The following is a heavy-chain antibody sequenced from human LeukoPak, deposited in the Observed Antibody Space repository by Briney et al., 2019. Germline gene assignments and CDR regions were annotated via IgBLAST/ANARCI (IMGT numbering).Heavy chain of an antibody. V-gene: IGHV1-58*02. J-gene: IGHJ4*02. D-gene: IGHD5-12*01. CDR1: GFTFTSSA. CDR3: ARGPKQTSGYSGYGTNDY. Sequence: ASVKVSCKASGFTFTSSAMQWVRQARGKRLEWIGWIVVGSGNTNYAQKFQERVTITRDMSTSTAYMELSSLRSEDTAVYYCARGPKQTSGYSGYGTNDYWGQGTLLTVSS. CDR2: IVVGSGNT.